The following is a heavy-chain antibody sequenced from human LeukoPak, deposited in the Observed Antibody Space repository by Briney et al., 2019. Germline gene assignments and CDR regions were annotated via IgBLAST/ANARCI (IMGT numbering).Heavy chain of an antibody. J-gene: IGHJ4*02. CDR1: GFTFSNYA. V-gene: IGHV3-30-3*01. CDR2: ISYDGSNK. CDR3: ARDGGFVPAATDDY. Sequence: PGRSLRLSCAASGFTFSNYAMHWVRQAPGKGLEWVAVISYDGSNKYYADSVKGRFTISRDNAKNSLYLQMNSLRAEDTAVYYCARDGGFVPAATDDYWGQGTLVTVSS. D-gene: IGHD2-2*01.